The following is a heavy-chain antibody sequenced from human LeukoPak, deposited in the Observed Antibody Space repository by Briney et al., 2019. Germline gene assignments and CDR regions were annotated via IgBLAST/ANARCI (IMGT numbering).Heavy chain of an antibody. CDR3: ARNYYGSGSYYSHFDY. CDR1: GGSISSSSAY. CDR2: IYYSKNT. J-gene: IGHJ4*02. D-gene: IGHD3-10*01. V-gene: IGHV4-39*01. Sequence: PSESLSLTCTVSGGSISSSSAYWGWIRQPPGKGLEWIGSIYYSKNTYYNPSLKSRVTISADTSKNQFSLQLKSVTPEDTAVYYCARNYYGSGSYYSHFDYWGQGTLVTVSS.